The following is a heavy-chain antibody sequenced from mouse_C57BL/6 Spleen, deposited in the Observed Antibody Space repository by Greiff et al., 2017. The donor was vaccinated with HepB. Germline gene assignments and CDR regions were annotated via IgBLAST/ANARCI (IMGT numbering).Heavy chain of an antibody. CDR2: IDPSDSYT. V-gene: IGHV1-69*01. CDR3: ARCDGDSDYYAMDY. CDR1: GYTFTSYW. Sequence: QVQLQQPGAELVMPGASVKLSCKASGYTFTSYWMHWVKQRPGQGLEWIGEIDPSDSYTNYNQKFKGKSTLTVDKSSSTAYMQLSNLTSEDSAVYDCARCDGDSDYYAMDYWGQGTSVTVSS. D-gene: IGHD2-13*01. J-gene: IGHJ4*01.